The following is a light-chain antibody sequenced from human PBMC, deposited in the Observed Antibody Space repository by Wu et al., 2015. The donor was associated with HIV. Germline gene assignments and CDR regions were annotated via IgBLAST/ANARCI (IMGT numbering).Light chain of an antibody. J-gene: IGKJ4*01. CDR1: QSVSSSY. CDR2: GAS. Sequence: EIVLTQSPGTLSLSPGERATLSCRASQSVSSSYLAWYQQKPGQAPRLLIYGASSRATGIPDRFSGSGSGTDFTLTISRLEPEDFAVYYCQQYGSPLTFGGGTEGWRSN. V-gene: IGKV3-20*01. CDR3: QQYGSPLT.